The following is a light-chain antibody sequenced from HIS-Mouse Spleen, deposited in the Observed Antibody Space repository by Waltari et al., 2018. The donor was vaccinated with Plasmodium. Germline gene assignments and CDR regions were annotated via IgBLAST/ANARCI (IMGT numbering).Light chain of an antibody. CDR3: QQSYSTWT. Sequence: DIQMTQSPSSLSASVGDRVTITCRASQSISSYLNWYQQKPGKAPKLLIYAASSLQSGVQSRFSVSGSGTDFTLTISSLQPEYFATYYCQQSYSTWTFGQGTKVEIK. CDR2: AAS. V-gene: IGKV1-39*01. CDR1: QSISSY. J-gene: IGKJ1*01.